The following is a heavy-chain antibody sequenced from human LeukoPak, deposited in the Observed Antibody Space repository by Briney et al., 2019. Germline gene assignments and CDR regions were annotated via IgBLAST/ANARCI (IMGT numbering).Heavy chain of an antibody. CDR3: ARVLSGSYWGVHDAFDI. V-gene: IGHV4-4*07. Sequence: SETLSLTCTVSGGSISSYYWSWIRQPAGKGLEWIGRIYTSGSTNYNPSLKSRVTMSVDTSKNQFSLKLSSVTAADTAVYYCARVLSGSYWGVHDAFDIWAKGQWSPSLQ. CDR1: GGSISSYY. CDR2: IYTSGST. D-gene: IGHD1-26*01. J-gene: IGHJ3*02.